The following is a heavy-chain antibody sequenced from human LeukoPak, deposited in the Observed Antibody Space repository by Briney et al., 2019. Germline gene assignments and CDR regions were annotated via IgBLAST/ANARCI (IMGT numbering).Heavy chain of an antibody. V-gene: IGHV3-7*01. J-gene: IGHJ4*02. CDR3: AREGAYYGRNFDY. CDR2: IKQDGSEK. D-gene: IGHD3-22*01. CDR1: GFTFSSYG. Sequence: QAGGSLRLSCAASGFTFSSYGMGWVRQAPGKGLEWVANIKQDGSEKYYVDSVKGRFTISRDNAKNSLYLQMNSLRDEDTAVFYCAREGAYYGRNFDYWGQGTLVTVSS.